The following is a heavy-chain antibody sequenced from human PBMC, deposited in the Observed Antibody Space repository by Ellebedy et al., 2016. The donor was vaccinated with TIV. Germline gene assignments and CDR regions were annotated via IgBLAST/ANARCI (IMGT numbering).Heavy chain of an antibody. CDR2: INPSGGDR. V-gene: IGHV1-46*01. J-gene: IGHJ4*02. Sequence: ASVKVSCKASGYTFTSYYMHWVRQAPGQGLEWMGIINPSGGDRSYAEKFQGRVTMTRDTSTSTVYMELSGLRSDDTAVYYCARVKVGINLELDYWGQGTLVTVSS. CDR1: GYTFTSYY. D-gene: IGHD1-26*01. CDR3: ARVKVGINLELDY.